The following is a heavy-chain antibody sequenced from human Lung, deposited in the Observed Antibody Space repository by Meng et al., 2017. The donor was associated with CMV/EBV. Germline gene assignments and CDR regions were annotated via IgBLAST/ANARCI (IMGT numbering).Heavy chain of an antibody. CDR1: GFTFSSYS. D-gene: IGHD3-3*01. CDR3: ARDYLIVGILEWLPFQRPSSNYYYYYGMDV. Sequence: GEXXTISCAASGFTFSSYSMNWVRQAPGKGLEWVSSISSSSSYIYYADSVKGRFTISRDNAKNSLYLQMNSLRAEDTAVYYCARDYLIVGILEWLPFQRPSSNYYYYYGMDVWXQGTTVTVSS. V-gene: IGHV3-21*01. CDR2: ISSSSSYI. J-gene: IGHJ6*02.